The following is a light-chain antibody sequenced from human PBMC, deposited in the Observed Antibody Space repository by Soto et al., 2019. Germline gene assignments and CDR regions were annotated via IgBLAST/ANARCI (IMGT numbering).Light chain of an antibody. V-gene: IGLV1-40*01. Sequence: QSVLTQPPSVSGAPGQRVTISCTGSSSNIGAAYYVHWYQQLPGTAPKLLIYGNSNRPSGVPDRFSGSKSGTSASLAITGLQAEDEAPYYCQSYDTSLSGSVFGGGTQLTVL. CDR3: QSYDTSLSGSV. CDR1: SSNIGAAYY. CDR2: GNS. J-gene: IGLJ3*02.